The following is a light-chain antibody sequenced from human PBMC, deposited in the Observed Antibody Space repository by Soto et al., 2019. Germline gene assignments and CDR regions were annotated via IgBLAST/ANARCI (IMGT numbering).Light chain of an antibody. Sequence: QSALTQPPSASGSPGQSVTISCTGTSSDIGGYNFVSWYQQHPGKAPKLMIDEVNKRPSGVPDRFSGSKSGNTASLTISGLQAEDEADYYCSSYSISDTPYVFGGGTKLTVL. J-gene: IGLJ1*01. CDR3: SSYSISDTPYV. CDR1: SSDIGGYNF. CDR2: EVN. V-gene: IGLV2-8*01.